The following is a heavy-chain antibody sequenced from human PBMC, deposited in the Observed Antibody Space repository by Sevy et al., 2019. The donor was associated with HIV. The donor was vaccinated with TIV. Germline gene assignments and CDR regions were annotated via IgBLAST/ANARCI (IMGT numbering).Heavy chain of an antibody. CDR2: INPSGGIT. D-gene: IGHD3-3*01. V-gene: IGHV1-46*01. CDR1: GYTFTSYY. J-gene: IGHJ6*02. CDR3: ARSYYDFWSGYYKEQTPLYGMDV. Sequence: ASVKVSCKASGYTFTSYYMHWVRQAPGQGLEWMGIINPSGGITSYAQKFQGRVTMTRDTSTSTVYMELSSLRSEDTAVYYCARSYYDFWSGYYKEQTPLYGMDVWGQGTTVTVSS.